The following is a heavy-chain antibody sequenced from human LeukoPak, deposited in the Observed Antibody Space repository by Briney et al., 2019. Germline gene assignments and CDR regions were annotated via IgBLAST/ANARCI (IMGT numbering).Heavy chain of an antibody. Sequence: ASVKVSCKVSGYTLTELSMHWVRQAPGKGLEWMGGFDPEDGETIYAQKFQGRVTMTEDTSTDTAYMELSSLRPEDTAVYYCATVSGLLLIYGMDVWGQGTTVTVSS. J-gene: IGHJ6*02. CDR1: GYTLTELS. V-gene: IGHV1-24*01. D-gene: IGHD3-22*01. CDR3: ATVSGLLLIYGMDV. CDR2: FDPEDGET.